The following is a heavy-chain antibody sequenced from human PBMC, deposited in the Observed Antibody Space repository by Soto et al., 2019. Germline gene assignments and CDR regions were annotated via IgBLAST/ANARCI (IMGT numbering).Heavy chain of an antibody. Sequence: GGSLRLSCAASGFTVSSNYMSWVRQAPGKGLEWVSVIYSGGSTYYADSVKGRFTISRDNSKNTLYLQMNSLRAEDTAVYYCVRARSGYDYPEYFDYWGQGTLVTVSS. V-gene: IGHV3-66*01. CDR3: VRARSGYDYPEYFDY. J-gene: IGHJ4*02. CDR2: IYSGGST. CDR1: GFTVSSNY. D-gene: IGHD5-12*01.